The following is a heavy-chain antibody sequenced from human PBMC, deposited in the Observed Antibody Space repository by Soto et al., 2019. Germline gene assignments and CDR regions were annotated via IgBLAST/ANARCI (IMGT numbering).Heavy chain of an antibody. J-gene: IGHJ5*02. CDR1: GFTFSSYS. Sequence: LRLSCAASGFTFSSYSMNWVRQAPGKGLEWVSYISSSSSTIYYADSVKGRFTISRDNAKNSLYLQMNSLRAEDTAVYYCARSYYYDSSGSLNWFDPWGQGTLVTVSS. CDR3: ARSYYYDSSGSLNWFDP. V-gene: IGHV3-48*01. CDR2: ISSSSSTI. D-gene: IGHD3-22*01.